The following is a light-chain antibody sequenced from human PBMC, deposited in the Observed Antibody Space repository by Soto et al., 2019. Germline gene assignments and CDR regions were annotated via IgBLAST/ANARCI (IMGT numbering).Light chain of an antibody. CDR1: QTISSY. V-gene: IGKV1-39*01. Sequence: DMQMTQSPSSLSASVGDRVTITCRASQTISSYLNWYQQKPGKAPKLLIYGASNLQSGVPSRFSGSASGTEFTLTISSLQPEDFATYYCQQSSNTPRYANSFGQGTRLEIK. CDR3: QQSSNTPRYANS. CDR2: GAS. J-gene: IGKJ5*01.